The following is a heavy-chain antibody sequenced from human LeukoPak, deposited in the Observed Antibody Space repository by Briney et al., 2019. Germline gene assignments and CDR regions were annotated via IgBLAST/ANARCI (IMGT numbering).Heavy chain of an antibody. CDR2: IYSGGST. J-gene: IGHJ4*02. D-gene: IGHD3-22*01. Sequence: GGSLRLSCAASGXTVSSNYMSWVRQAPGKGLEWVSVIYSGGSTYYADSVKGRFTISRDNSKNTLYLQMNSLRAEDTAVYYCARDSSYYDSSGYAYFDYWGQGTLVTVSS. CDR1: GXTVSSNY. V-gene: IGHV3-66*01. CDR3: ARDSSYYDSSGYAYFDY.